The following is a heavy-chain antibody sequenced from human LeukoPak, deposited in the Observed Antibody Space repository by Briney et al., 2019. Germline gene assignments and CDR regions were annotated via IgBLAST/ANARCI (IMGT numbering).Heavy chain of an antibody. CDR2: ISSSGSTI. Sequence: PGGSLRLSCAASGFTFSSYEMNWVRQAPEKGLEWVSYISSSGSTIYYADSVKGRFTISRDNAKNSLYLQMSSLRAEDTAVYYCARYTIGWSFDYLGQGTLVTVSS. V-gene: IGHV3-48*03. D-gene: IGHD6-19*01. CDR1: GFTFSSYE. J-gene: IGHJ4*02. CDR3: ARYTIGWSFDY.